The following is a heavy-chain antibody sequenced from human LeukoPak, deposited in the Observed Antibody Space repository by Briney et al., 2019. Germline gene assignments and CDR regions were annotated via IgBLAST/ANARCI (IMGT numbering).Heavy chain of an antibody. Sequence: GGSLRLSCTVSGFTVSSNSMSWVRQAPGKGLEWVSAISGSGGSTYYADSVKGRFTISRDNSKNTLYLQMNSLRAEDTAVYYCAKCMTCYYDSSGYCTFFDYWGQGTLVTVSS. CDR3: AKCMTCYYDSSGYCTFFDY. CDR2: ISGSGGST. V-gene: IGHV3-23*01. D-gene: IGHD3-22*01. J-gene: IGHJ4*02. CDR1: GFTVSSNS.